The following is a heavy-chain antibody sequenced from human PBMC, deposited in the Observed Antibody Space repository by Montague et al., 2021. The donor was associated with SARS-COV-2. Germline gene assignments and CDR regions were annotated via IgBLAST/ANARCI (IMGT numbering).Heavy chain of an antibody. CDR1: GNSLSNSRYF. D-gene: IGHD6-19*01. Sequence: SETLSLTCSVSGNSLSNSRYFWVWIRQPPRKGLEWIGSFYFGGKFLYNSSLESRVTISVDTSNNQFSLQLSSVTASDTAVYYCARHSGGSEVAGLDYWGQGTLVTVSS. CDR2: FYFGGKF. J-gene: IGHJ4*02. CDR3: ARHSGGSEVAGLDY. V-gene: IGHV4-39*01.